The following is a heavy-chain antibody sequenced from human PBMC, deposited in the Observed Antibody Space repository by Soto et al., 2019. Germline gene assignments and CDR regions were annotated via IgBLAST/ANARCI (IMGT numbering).Heavy chain of an antibody. D-gene: IGHD2-15*01. CDR3: ARGDREDMAVVVGVRPGEYGVDV. J-gene: IGHJ6*02. CDR1: GFTFRSYA. V-gene: IGHV3-30-3*01. Sequence: QVQLVESGGGVVQPGRSLRLSCAASGFTFRSYAMHWVRQAPGKGLECVAVISYDGSNQFYRDYVKGRFTISRDNSKNTRELQINSRRDEDTAVYYCARGDREDMAVVVGVRPGEYGVDVWGQGTTVTVSS. CDR2: ISYDGSNQ.